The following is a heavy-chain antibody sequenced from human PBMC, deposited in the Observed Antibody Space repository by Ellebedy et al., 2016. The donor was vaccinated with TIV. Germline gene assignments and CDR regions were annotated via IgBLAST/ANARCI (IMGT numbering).Heavy chain of an antibody. J-gene: IGHJ4*02. D-gene: IGHD6-13*01. CDR1: GFTFSSYA. CDR2: ITGSGCST. CDR3: AKHRYSSSGYNFDY. Sequence: GESLKISCAASGFTFSSYAMSWVRQAPGKGLEWVSSITGSGCSTYYADSVKGRFTISRDNSKNTLYVQMSSLGDDDTAVYYCAKHRYSSSGYNFDYWGQGTLVTVSS. V-gene: IGHV3-23*01.